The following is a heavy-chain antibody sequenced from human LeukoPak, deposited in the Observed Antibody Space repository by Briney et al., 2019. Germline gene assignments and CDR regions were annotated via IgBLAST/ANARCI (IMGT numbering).Heavy chain of an antibody. CDR1: GGSISSSSYY. CDR3: ARPQEGHWLVWDY. J-gene: IGHJ4*02. D-gene: IGHD6-19*01. V-gene: IGHV4-39*01. Sequence: PSETLSPTCTVSGGSISSSSYYWGWIRQPPGKGLEWIGSIYYSGSTYYNPSLKTRVTISVDTSKNQFSLKLSSVTAADTAVYYCARPQEGHWLVWDYWGQGTLVTVFS. CDR2: IYYSGST.